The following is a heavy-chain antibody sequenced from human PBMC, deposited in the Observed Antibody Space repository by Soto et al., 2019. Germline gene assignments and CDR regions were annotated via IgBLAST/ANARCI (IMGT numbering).Heavy chain of an antibody. D-gene: IGHD3-10*01. Sequence: SQTLSLTCVISGDSVSSNSAAWNRIRQSPSRGLEWLGRTYYRSKWYNDYAVSVKSRITINPDTSKNQFSLQLNSVTPEDTAVYYCARGTMGFEIRITMVRGVIISLYLYFDYWGQGTLVTVSS. CDR2: TYYRSKWYN. CDR1: GDSVSSNSAA. V-gene: IGHV6-1*01. J-gene: IGHJ4*02. CDR3: ARGTMGFEIRITMVRGVIISLYLYFDY.